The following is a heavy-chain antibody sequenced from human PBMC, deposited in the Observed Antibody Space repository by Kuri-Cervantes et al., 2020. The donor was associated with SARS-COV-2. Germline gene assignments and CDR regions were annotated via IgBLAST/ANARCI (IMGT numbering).Heavy chain of an antibody. Sequence: GGSLRLSCAASGFTFSSYEMNWVRQAPGKGLEWVSYISSSGSTIYYADSVKGRFTISRDNAKNSLYLQMNSLRAEDTALYYCASHPKRVLEWLFDYWGQGTLVTVSS. CDR1: GFTFSSYE. J-gene: IGHJ4*02. D-gene: IGHD3-3*01. V-gene: IGHV3-48*03. CDR3: ASHPKRVLEWLFDY. CDR2: ISSSGSTI.